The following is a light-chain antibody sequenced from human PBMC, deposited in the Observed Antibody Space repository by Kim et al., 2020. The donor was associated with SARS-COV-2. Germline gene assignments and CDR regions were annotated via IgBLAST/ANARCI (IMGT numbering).Light chain of an antibody. V-gene: IGLV7-46*01. CDR3: LLTYSGIRL. CDR2: DIN. J-gene: IGLJ2*01. CDR1: AGAVTSGHY. Sequence: QAVVTQEPSLTVSPGGTVTLTCGSSAGAVTSGHYPYWFQQKPGQAPRTLIYDINNRNAWIPARFSGSLPGGKAALTLSGAQPEDEADYFCLLTYSGIRLFGGGTQLTVL.